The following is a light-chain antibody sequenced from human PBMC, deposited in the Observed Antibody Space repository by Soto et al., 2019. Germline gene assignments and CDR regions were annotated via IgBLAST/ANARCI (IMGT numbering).Light chain of an antibody. CDR3: CSYAGSSSVV. CDR1: SSDVGGYNL. J-gene: IGLJ2*01. Sequence: QSALTQPASVSGSPGQSITISCTGTSSDVGGYNLVSWYQQKPGKAPKLMISEVTKRPSGVSNRFSGSKSGNTASLTISGLQAEDEADYYCCSYAGSSSVVFGGGTKVTVL. CDR2: EVT. V-gene: IGLV2-23*02.